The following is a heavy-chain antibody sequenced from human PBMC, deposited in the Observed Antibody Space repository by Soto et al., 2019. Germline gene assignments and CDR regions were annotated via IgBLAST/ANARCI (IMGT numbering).Heavy chain of an antibody. CDR2: IFSADNT. CDR1: VFTFSSNY. V-gene: IGHV3-53*01. D-gene: IGHD3-3*01. Sequence: GSLRVYGAASVFTFSSNYLSWVRQAPGKGLEWVSVIFSADNTHYADSVKGRFTISRDNSKNTVFLQMNSLRAEDTAVYYCAITGAGYYIVWGQGTPVTVSS. J-gene: IGHJ4*02. CDR3: AITGAGYYIV.